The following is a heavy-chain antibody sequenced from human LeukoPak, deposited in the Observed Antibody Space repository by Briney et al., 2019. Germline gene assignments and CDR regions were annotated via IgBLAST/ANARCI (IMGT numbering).Heavy chain of an antibody. V-gene: IGHV3-30*02. CDR3: ARREYYGSGSYYSPNWFDP. Sequence: GGSLRLSCAASGFSFNTHGMHWVRQAPGKGLEWVTFIRYDGTTKYYADSVKGRFTISRDNSQNTLYLQMNSLKVEDSALYYCARREYYGSGSYYSPNWFDPWGQGTLVTVSS. CDR1: GFSFNTHG. D-gene: IGHD3-10*01. J-gene: IGHJ5*02. CDR2: IRYDGTTK.